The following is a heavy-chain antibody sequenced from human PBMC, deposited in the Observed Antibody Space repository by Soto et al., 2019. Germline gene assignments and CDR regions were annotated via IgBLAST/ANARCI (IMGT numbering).Heavy chain of an antibody. D-gene: IGHD3-3*01. CDR2: INHSGST. J-gene: IGHJ6*02. Sequence: PSETLSLTCAVYGGSFSGYYWSWIRQPPGKGLEWIGEINHSGSTNYNPSLKSRVTISVDTSKNQFSLKLSSVTAADTAVYYCARGNRGITIFGVVTKYYYYGMDVWGQGTTVTVSS. CDR1: GGSFSGYY. V-gene: IGHV4-34*01. CDR3: ARGNRGITIFGVVTKYYYYGMDV.